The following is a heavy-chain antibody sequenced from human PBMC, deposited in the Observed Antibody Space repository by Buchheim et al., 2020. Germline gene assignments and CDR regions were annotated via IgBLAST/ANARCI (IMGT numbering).Heavy chain of an antibody. Sequence: QVQLQESGPGLVKPSQTLSLTCTVSGGSISSGSYYWSWIRQPAGKGLEWIGRIYTSGSTNYNPSLKSRVTISVDTSKNQFSLKLSSVTAADTAVYYCAREGYFDWLLDSHFDYWGQGTL. CDR1: GGSISSGSYY. V-gene: IGHV4-61*02. D-gene: IGHD3-9*01. CDR2: IYTSGST. CDR3: AREGYFDWLLDSHFDY. J-gene: IGHJ4*02.